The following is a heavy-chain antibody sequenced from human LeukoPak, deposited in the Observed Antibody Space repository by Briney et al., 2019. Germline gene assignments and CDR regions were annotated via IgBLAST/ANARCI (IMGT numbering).Heavy chain of an antibody. V-gene: IGHV3-7*01. CDR2: IEPDGNAK. Sequence: GGSLRLSCAASGFTFSTFWMTWVRQAPGKGLEWVANIEPDGNAKSYVDSVKGRFTISRDNAKNSLYLEMNSLRDEDTALYYCTTNICDVWGQGTLVTVSS. CDR3: TTNICDV. J-gene: IGHJ4*02. D-gene: IGHD2-21*01. CDR1: GFTFSTFW.